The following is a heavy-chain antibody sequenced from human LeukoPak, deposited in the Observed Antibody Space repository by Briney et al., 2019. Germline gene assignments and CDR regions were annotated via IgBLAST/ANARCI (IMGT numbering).Heavy chain of an antibody. D-gene: IGHD4-11*01. V-gene: IGHV1-69*13. J-gene: IGHJ4*02. Sequence: SVKVSCKVSGYTFNHYGISWVRQAPGQGLEWMGGIIPIFGTANYAQKFQGRVTITADESTSTAYMELSSLRSEDTAVYYCARDPDMTTGDYWGQGTLVTVSS. CDR2: IIPIFGTA. CDR3: ARDPDMTTGDY. CDR1: GYTFNHYG.